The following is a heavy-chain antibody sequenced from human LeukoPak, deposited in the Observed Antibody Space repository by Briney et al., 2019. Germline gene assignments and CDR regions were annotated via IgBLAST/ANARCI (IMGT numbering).Heavy chain of an antibody. V-gene: IGHV3-53*01. CDR2: IYSGDNT. D-gene: IGHD1-14*01. CDR3: TKSGPPDPY. CDR1: GLTVSSND. J-gene: IGHJ3*01. Sequence: GGSLRLSCAASGLTVSSNDMSWVRQAPGKGLECVSFIYSGDNTFYADSVKGRFTISRDNAKNTLYLQMDSLRAEDTAMYYCTKSGPPDPYWGQGTMVTVSS.